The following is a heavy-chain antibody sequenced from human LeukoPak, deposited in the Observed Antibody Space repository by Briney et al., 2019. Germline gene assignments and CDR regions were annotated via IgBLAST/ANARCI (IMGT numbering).Heavy chain of an antibody. D-gene: IGHD5-18*01. CDR1: GGSISSSSAY. CDR3: VSPRGFSYGYFDY. CDR2: IYYSKNT. Sequence: SETLSLTCTVSGGSISSSSAYWGWIRQPPGKGLEWIGSIYYSKNTYYNPSLKSRVTISADTSKNQFSLTLGSASATNTAVYYCVSPRGFSYGYFDYWGQGTLVTVPS. V-gene: IGHV4-39*01. J-gene: IGHJ4*02.